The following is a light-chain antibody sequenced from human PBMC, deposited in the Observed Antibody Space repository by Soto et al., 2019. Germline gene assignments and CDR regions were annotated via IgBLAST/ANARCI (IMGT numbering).Light chain of an antibody. J-gene: IGLJ1*01. CDR2: DVS. V-gene: IGLV2-14*01. CDR1: SSDVGGYNY. CDR3: SSYTSSSSYV. Sequence: QSVRTQPASVSWSPGQSITISCTGTSSDVGGYNYVSWYQQHPGKAPKLMIYDVSNRPSGVSNRFSGSKSGNTASLTISGLQAEDESDYYCSSYTSSSSYVFGTGTKVTFL.